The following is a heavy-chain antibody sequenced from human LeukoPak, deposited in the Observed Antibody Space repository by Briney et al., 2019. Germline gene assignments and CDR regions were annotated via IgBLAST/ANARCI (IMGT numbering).Heavy chain of an antibody. J-gene: IGHJ3*02. CDR1: GGSINNYY. CDR2: MHPSGST. CDR3: ARDPGLDAFDI. V-gene: IGHV4-4*07. Sequence: SETLSLTCTVSGGSINNYYWSWIRQPAEKGLEWIWRMHPSGSTNYNPSLKSRLTVSLDTSKNQFSLQLNSVTPEDTAVYYCARDPGLDAFDIWGQGTMVTVSS.